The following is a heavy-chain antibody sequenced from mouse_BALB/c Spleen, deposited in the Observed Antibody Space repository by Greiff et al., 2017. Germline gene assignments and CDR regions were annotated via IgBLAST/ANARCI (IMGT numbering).Heavy chain of an antibody. CDR1: GYSFTGYT. CDR2: INPYNGGT. Sequence: EVQLQESGPELVKPGASMKISCKASGYSFTGYTMNWVKQSHGKNLEWIGLINPYNGGTSYNQKFKGKATLTVDKSSSTADMELLSLTSEDSAVYYCARDYGSRSFYAMDYWGQGTSVTVSS. V-gene: IGHV1-18*01. D-gene: IGHD1-1*01. CDR3: ARDYGSRSFYAMDY. J-gene: IGHJ4*01.